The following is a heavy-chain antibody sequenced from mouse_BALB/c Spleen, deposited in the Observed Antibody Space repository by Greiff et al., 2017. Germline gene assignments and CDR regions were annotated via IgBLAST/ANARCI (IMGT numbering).Heavy chain of an antibody. CDR3: ARDHYGNYVHYYAMDY. CDR1: GYSITSGYY. J-gene: IGHJ4*01. CDR2: ISYDGSN. Sequence: DVKLQESGPGLVKPSQSLSLTCSVTGYSITSGYYWNWIRQFPGNKLEWMGYISYDGSNNYNPSLKNRISITRDTSKNQFFLKLNSVTTEDTATYYCARDHYGNYVHYYAMDYWGQGTSVTVSS. D-gene: IGHD2-1*01. V-gene: IGHV3-6*02.